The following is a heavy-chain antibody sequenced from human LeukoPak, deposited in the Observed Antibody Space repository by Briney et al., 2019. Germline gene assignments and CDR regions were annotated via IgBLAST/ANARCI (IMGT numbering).Heavy chain of an antibody. CDR1: GGSISSGSYY. Sequence: SETLSPTCTVSGGSISSGSYYWSWIRQPAGKGLEWIGRIYTSGSTNYNPSLKSRVTMSVDTSKNQFSLKLSSVTAADTAVYYCARDPKERWNDAFDIWGQGTMVTVSS. V-gene: IGHV4-61*02. J-gene: IGHJ3*02. CDR2: IYTSGST. CDR3: ARDPKERWNDAFDI. D-gene: IGHD4-23*01.